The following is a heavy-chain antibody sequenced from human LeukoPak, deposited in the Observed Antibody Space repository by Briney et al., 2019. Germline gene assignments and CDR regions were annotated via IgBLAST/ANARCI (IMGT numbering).Heavy chain of an antibody. CDR1: GYTFTSYY. D-gene: IGHD2-2*01. V-gene: IGHV1-46*01. CDR3: ARARGVVVPAAPNGIWFDP. J-gene: IGHJ5*02. Sequence: ASVEVSCKASGYTFTSYYMHWVRQAPGQGLEWMGIINPSGGSTSYAQKFQGRVTMTRDMSTSTVYMELSSLRSEDTAVYYCARARGVVVPAAPNGIWFDPWGQGTLVTVSS. CDR2: INPSGGST.